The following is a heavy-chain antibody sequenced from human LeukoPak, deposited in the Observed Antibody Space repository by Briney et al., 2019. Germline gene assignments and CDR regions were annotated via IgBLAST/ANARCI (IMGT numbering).Heavy chain of an antibody. CDR2: INHSGST. Sequence: PSETLSLTCAVYGGSFSGYYWSWIRQPPGKGLEWIGEINHSGSTNYNPSLKSRVTISVDTSKNQFSLKLSSVTAADTAVYYCARGRRNKTYYYGSGSYTALDYWGQGTLVTVSS. V-gene: IGHV4-34*01. J-gene: IGHJ4*02. D-gene: IGHD3-10*01. CDR1: GGSFSGYY. CDR3: ARGRRNKTYYYGSGSYTALDY.